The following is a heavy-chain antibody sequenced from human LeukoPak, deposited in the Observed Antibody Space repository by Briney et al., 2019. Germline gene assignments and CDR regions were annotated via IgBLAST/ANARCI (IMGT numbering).Heavy chain of an antibody. CDR3: VRDVSRRMGMDV. J-gene: IGHJ6*02. D-gene: IGHD2-15*01. Sequence: GGSLRLSCLGSGFAFNSYTMNWVRQAPGQGLEWVSTIGPVSSNIWIADSLKGRFTISRDNPKNSLYLQMNSLRAEDTAVYYGVRDVSRRMGMDVWGQGTTVTVSS. V-gene: IGHV3-21*01. CDR2: IGPVSSNI. CDR1: GFAFNSYT.